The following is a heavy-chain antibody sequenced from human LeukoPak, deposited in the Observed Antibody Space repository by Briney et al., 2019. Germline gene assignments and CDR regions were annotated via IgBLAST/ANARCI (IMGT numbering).Heavy chain of an antibody. CDR2: IHDDGGKS. J-gene: IGHJ4*02. Sequence: GGSLRLSCAACGFAFSSYAMSWLRQAPGKGLEWVSTIHDDGGKSYYADSVKGRFTISRDNSRNTLNLQMDGLRAEDTALYYCARDWRSQGKDTSGSYFAPLDHWGQGTQVTVSS. CDR3: ARDWRSQGKDTSGSYFAPLDH. V-gene: IGHV3-23*01. CDR1: GFAFSSYA. D-gene: IGHD3-10*01.